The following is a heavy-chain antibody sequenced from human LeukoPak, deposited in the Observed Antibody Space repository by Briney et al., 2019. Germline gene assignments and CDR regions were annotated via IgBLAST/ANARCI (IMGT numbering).Heavy chain of an antibody. V-gene: IGHV3-23*01. CDR3: AKGAYDYIEIGYFDS. Sequence: GGSLRLSCAASGFTSTNYAMNWVRQAPGKGLEWVSVLIGSSGSTDYADSVKGRFTISRDNSKNTLFLQMISLRAEDTAIYYCAKGAYDYIEIGYFDSWGQGTLVTVSS. CDR1: GFTSTNYA. CDR2: LIGSSGST. J-gene: IGHJ4*02. D-gene: IGHD5-12*01.